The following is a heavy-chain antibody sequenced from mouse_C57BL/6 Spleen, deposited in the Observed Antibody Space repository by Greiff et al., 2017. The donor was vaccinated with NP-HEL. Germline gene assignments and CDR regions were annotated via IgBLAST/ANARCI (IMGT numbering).Heavy chain of an antibody. V-gene: IGHV2-4*01. CDR1: GFSLTSYG. D-gene: IGHD2-1*01. CDR2: IWSGGST. Sequence: VQLQESGPGLVQPSQSLSITCTVSGFSLTSYGVHWVRQPPGKGLEWLGVIWSGGSTDYNAAFISRLSISKDNSKSQVFFKMNSLQADDTAIYYCAKSPDYGNSYFDYWGQGTTLTVSS. J-gene: IGHJ2*01. CDR3: AKSPDYGNSYFDY.